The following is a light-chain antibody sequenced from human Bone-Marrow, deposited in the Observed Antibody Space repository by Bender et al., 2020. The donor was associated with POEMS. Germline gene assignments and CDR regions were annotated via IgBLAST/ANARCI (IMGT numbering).Light chain of an antibody. CDR1: SSNIGNHG. J-gene: IGLJ3*02. V-gene: IGLV1-36*01. Sequence: QSALTQPPSVSGAPGQTVTISCSGSSSNIGNHGVNWYQQLPGEAPKLLIYYDDLLTPGVSDRFSASKSGTSASLAISELQSEDEALYYCTAWDDSLSGWVFGGGTKLTVL. CDR3: TAWDDSLSGWV. CDR2: YDD.